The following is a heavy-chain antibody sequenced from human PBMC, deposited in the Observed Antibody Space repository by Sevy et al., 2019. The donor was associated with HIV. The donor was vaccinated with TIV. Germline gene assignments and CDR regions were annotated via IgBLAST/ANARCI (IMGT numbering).Heavy chain of an antibody. D-gene: IGHD1-26*01. Sequence: SETLSLTCTVSGGSITSLYWNWILQPPGKGLEWIANIYYNGHINYNPSLKSRVTLSLDTSKNQFSLRLSSVTAADTAMYYCAGENAWGRGYSWGQGTLVTVSS. CDR2: IYYNGHI. CDR3: AGENAWGRGYS. CDR1: GGSITSLY. V-gene: IGHV4-59*08. J-gene: IGHJ4*02.